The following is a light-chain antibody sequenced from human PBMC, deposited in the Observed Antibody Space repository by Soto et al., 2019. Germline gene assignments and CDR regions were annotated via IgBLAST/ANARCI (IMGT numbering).Light chain of an antibody. Sequence: QSALTQPASVSGSPGQSITISCTGTSSDVGSYNLVSWYQQHPGKAPKLMIYEGSKRASGVSNRFSGSKSGSTASLTISGLPAEDEADYYCCSYAGGSTWVFGGGTKLTVL. J-gene: IGLJ3*02. V-gene: IGLV2-23*01. CDR3: CSYAGGSTWV. CDR1: SSDVGSYNL. CDR2: EGS.